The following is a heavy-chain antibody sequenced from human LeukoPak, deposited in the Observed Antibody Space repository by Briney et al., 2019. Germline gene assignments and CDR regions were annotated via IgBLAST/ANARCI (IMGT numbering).Heavy chain of an antibody. D-gene: IGHD3-3*02. CDR1: GFTFDDFA. CDR2: ISWDSGSI. V-gene: IGHV3-9*01. Sequence: GGSLRLSCAASGFTFDDFAMHWVRQSPGKGLEWVAGISWDSGSIVYADSVQGRFTISRDNAKKTLFLQMNSLRAEDAALYYCGKDIGFSGRAYDIWGQGTVVTVSS. J-gene: IGHJ3*02. CDR3: GKDIGFSGRAYDI.